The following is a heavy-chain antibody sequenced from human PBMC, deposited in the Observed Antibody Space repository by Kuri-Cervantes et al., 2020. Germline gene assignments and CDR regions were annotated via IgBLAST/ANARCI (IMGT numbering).Heavy chain of an antibody. CDR3: ARVYCSGGSCYVGWYFNL. V-gene: IGHV1-46*01. CDR1: GYTFTSYY. Sequence: ASVKVSCKASGYTFTSYYMHWVRQAPGQGLEWMGIINPSGGSTSYAQKFQGRVTMTRDTSTSTVYMELSSLRSEDTAVYYCARVYCSGGSCYVGWYFNLWGRGTLVTVSS. CDR2: INPSGGST. J-gene: IGHJ2*01. D-gene: IGHD2-15*01.